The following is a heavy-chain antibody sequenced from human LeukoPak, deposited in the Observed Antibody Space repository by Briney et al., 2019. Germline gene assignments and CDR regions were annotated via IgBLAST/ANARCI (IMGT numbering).Heavy chain of an antibody. J-gene: IGHJ4*02. CDR1: GFTFSGSA. CDR2: IYSGGST. V-gene: IGHV3-66*01. Sequence: GGSLRLSCAASGFTFSGSAMHWAHQAPGKGLEWVSVIYSGGSTYYADSVKGRFTISRDNSKNTLYLQMNSLRAEDTAVYYCARDRIGFGSGSYYTDYWGQGTLVTVSS. CDR3: ARDRIGFGSGSYYTDY. D-gene: IGHD3-10*01.